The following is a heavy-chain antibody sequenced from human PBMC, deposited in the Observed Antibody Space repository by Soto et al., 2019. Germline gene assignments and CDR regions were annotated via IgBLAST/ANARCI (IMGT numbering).Heavy chain of an antibody. CDR1: GYTFTSYD. CDR2: MNPNSANT. J-gene: IGHJ3*02. Sequence: ASVKVSCKASGYTFTSYDINWVRQATGQGLEWMGWMNPNSANTGYAQKLQGRVTMTRNTSISTAYMELSSLRSEDTAVYYCARGRRFCSGGSCYRAFDIWGQGTMVTVSS. D-gene: IGHD2-15*01. V-gene: IGHV1-8*01. CDR3: ARGRRFCSGGSCYRAFDI.